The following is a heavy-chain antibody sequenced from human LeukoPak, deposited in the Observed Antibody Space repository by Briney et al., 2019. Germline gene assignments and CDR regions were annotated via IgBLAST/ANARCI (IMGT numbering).Heavy chain of an antibody. D-gene: IGHD7-27*01. J-gene: IGHJ4*02. Sequence: LETLSLTCVVSGYSISSGYHWGWIRQPPGKGLEWIGSVYRSGTTYYDPSFKGPVTIEVDTCTNHISLRVMSVTCTATAMYYCARENWVFDYWGQGILVTVSS. CDR1: GYSISSGYH. V-gene: IGHV4-38-2*02. CDR2: VYRSGTT. CDR3: ARENWVFDY.